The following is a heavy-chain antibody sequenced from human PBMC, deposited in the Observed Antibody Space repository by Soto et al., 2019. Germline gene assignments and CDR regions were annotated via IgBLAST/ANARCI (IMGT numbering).Heavy chain of an antibody. J-gene: IGHJ4*02. CDR1: GFTFSSYG. CDR2: IWYDGSNK. D-gene: IGHD1-7*01. Sequence: GGSLRLSCAASGFTFSSYGMHWVRQAPGKGLEWVAVIWYDGSNKYYADSVKGRFTISRDNSKNTLYLQMNSLRAEDTAVYYCARGITGTTGRFDYWGQGTLVTVSS. CDR3: ARGITGTTGRFDY. V-gene: IGHV3-33*01.